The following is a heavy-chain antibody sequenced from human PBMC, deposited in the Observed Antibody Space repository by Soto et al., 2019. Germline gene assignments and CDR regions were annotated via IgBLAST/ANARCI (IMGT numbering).Heavy chain of an antibody. D-gene: IGHD2-15*01. Sequence: QVQLVQSVAEVKKPGSSVNVSCKASGGTFSSYAISWVRQAPGQGLGWMGGIIPIFGTANYAQKFQGRVTITADESTSTAYMELSSLRSEDTAMYYCARGSLGYCSGGSCAHSLTAQDYWGQGTLVTVSS. V-gene: IGHV1-69*01. J-gene: IGHJ4*02. CDR3: ARGSLGYCSGGSCAHSLTAQDY. CDR2: IIPIFGTA. CDR1: GGTFSSYA.